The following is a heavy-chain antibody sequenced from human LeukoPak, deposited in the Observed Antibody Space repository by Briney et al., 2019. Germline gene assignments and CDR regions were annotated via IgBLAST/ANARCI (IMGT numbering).Heavy chain of an antibody. CDR1: GYTFTNYD. J-gene: IGHJ6*03. CDR2: MNPNSGNT. Sequence: GASVKVSCKASGYTFTNYDINWVRQATGQGLEWLGWMNPNSGNTGYAQKLQGRVTITRNTSISTAYMELSSLRSEDTAVYYCARGSVDYVWGSYRPFYYYYYMDVWGKGTTVTISS. V-gene: IGHV1-8*02. CDR3: ARGSVDYVWGSYRPFYYYYYMDV. D-gene: IGHD3-16*02.